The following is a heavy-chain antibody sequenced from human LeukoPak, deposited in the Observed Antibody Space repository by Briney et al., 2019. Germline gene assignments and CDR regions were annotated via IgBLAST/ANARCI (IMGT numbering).Heavy chain of an antibody. Sequence: ASVKVSCQASGYTFTGYYIHWVRQAPGQGLEWMGRINPNSGGTNYAQKFQGRVTMTRDTSISTAYMELSRLRSDDTAVYYCASLEAVRYCSSTSCRHFDYWGQGTLVTVSS. D-gene: IGHD2-2*01. CDR3: ASLEAVRYCSSTSCRHFDY. V-gene: IGHV1-2*06. J-gene: IGHJ4*02. CDR1: GYTFTGYY. CDR2: INPNSGGT.